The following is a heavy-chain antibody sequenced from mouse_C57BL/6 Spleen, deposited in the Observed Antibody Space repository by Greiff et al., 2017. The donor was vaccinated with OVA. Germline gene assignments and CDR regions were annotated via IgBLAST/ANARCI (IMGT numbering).Heavy chain of an antibody. CDR1: GYAFSSSW. J-gene: IGHJ4*01. Sequence: VQLQQSGPELVKPGASVKISCKASGYAFSSSWMNWVKQRPGKGLEWIGRIYPGDGDTNYNGKFKGKATLTADKSSSTAYMQLSSLTSEDSAVYFCARGGGYYAMYYWGQGTSVTVSS. D-gene: IGHD1-1*02. V-gene: IGHV1-82*01. CDR2: IYPGDGDT. CDR3: ARGGGYYAMYY.